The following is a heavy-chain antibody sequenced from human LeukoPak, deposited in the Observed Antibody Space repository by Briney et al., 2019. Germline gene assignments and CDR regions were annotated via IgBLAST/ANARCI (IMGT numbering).Heavy chain of an antibody. J-gene: IGHJ4*02. CDR1: AYTFTGYS. Sequence: ASVKVSCQPSAYTFTGYSMHWVRQAPGQVLEGMGWINPNSGGTNYAQKFQGRVTMTRDTSISTAYVELSRLRSDDTAVYYCARGHGSGFVDGWGQGTLVTVSS. CDR3: ARGHGSGFVDG. CDR2: INPNSGGT. V-gene: IGHV1-2*02. D-gene: IGHD3-10*01.